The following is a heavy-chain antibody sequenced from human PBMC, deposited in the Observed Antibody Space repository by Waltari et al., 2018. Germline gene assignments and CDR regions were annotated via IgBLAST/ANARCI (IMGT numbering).Heavy chain of an antibody. Sequence: QVQLQPWGAGMLKPSETLSLPCAVYAWPFSGYYWRWRRPPPGKGLELIGEINHRGSTNYNPSLRSRVTISVDTSKNQFSLKLSSVTAGDTALYYCARGTNVRVYRYWGQGTLVTVSS. D-gene: IGHD2-8*01. CDR3: ARGTNVRVYRY. J-gene: IGHJ4*02. CDR2: INHRGST. V-gene: IGHV4-34*01. CDR1: AWPFSGYY.